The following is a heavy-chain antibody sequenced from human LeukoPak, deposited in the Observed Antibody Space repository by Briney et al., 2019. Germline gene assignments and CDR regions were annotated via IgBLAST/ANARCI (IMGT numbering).Heavy chain of an antibody. V-gene: IGHV1-2*02. J-gene: IGHJ4*02. CDR3: AKDRGPEWWGSFDY. CDR1: GYTFTGYY. CDR2: INPDSGGT. Sequence: ASVKVSCKASGYTFTGYYVQWVRPAPGQGREWMGWINPDSGGTNHAQKFQGRVTMTRDASISTAYMELSRLTSDDTAVYYCAKDRGPEWWGSFDYWGQGTLVTVSS. D-gene: IGHD3-16*01.